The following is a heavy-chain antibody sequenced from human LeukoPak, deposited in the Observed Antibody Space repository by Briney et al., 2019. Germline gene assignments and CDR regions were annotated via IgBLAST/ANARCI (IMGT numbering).Heavy chain of an antibody. CDR1: GYSFTSYW. V-gene: IGHV5-51*01. Sequence: GESLKISCKGSGYSFTSYWIGWVRPMPGKGLEWMGIIYPGDSDTRYSPSFQGQVTISADKSISTAYLQWSSLKASDTAMYYCARLCPRGYYYDSSGYYYKRHDRWFDPWGQGTLVTVSS. D-gene: IGHD3-22*01. CDR3: ARLCPRGYYYDSSGYYYKRHDRWFDP. CDR2: IYPGDSDT. J-gene: IGHJ5*02.